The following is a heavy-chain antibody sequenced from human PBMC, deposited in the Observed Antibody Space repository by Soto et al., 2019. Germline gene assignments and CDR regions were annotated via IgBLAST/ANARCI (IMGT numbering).Heavy chain of an antibody. CDR3: GRVVTAFYSDY. CDR1: GFTFSSYG. J-gene: IGHJ4*02. Sequence: LRLSCAASGFTFSSYGMHWVRQAPGKGLEWVAVISYDGSNEYYADSVKGRFTISRDNSKNTGYLQMNRLRAEDTGVYYWGRVVTAFYSDYWGPGTLVTLSS. CDR2: ISYDGSNE. V-gene: IGHV3-30*03. D-gene: IGHD2-21*02.